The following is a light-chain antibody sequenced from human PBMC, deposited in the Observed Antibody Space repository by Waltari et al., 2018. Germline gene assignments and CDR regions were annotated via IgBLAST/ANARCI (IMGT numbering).Light chain of an antibody. J-gene: IGKJ2*01. CDR3: QQYDKWLMYT. CDR2: GAS. V-gene: IGKV3-15*01. CDR1: PSVGNN. Sequence: EVMMTQSPATLSVSPGERATLSCRASPSVGNNLAWFQERPGLAPRLPIFGASTRATGIQARVRGSGSGTEFTLTISSLQSEDYAVYYCQQYDKWLMYTFGQGTKVEVK.